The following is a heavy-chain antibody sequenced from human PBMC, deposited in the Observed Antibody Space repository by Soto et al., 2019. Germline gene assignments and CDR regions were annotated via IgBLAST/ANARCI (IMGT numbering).Heavy chain of an antibody. D-gene: IGHD1-26*01. Sequence: QVQLVQSGAEVKKPGASVKVSCKASGYSFTAYHLYWVRQAPGQGLEWMGWIKPNTGDTTYAQKFQGRVTMTRDTSISTVYMQVSRLTSDDTAVYYCARDRYTGRYAWFDPWGQGTLVTVSS. CDR2: IKPNTGDT. CDR1: GYSFTAYH. J-gene: IGHJ5*02. CDR3: ARDRYTGRYAWFDP. V-gene: IGHV1-2*02.